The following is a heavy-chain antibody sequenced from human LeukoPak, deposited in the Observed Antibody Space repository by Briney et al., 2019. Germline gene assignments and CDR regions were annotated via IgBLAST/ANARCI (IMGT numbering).Heavy chain of an antibody. CDR2: ITYDRCYK. D-gene: IGHD3-3*01. CDR3: AKFTILDDFVY. Sequence: SLRLLCAPSGFTFSIYRVHWVRHAPGKGLECVAYITYDRCYKYFAHCVKARLTISRDNSKNTLYLQMHSQRAEDTAVYYCAKFTILDDFVYWGQGTLVTVSS. J-gene: IGHJ4*02. CDR1: GFTFSIYR. V-gene: IGHV3-30*18.